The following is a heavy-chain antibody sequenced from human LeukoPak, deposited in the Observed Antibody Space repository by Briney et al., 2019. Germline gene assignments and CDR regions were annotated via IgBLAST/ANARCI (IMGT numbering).Heavy chain of an antibody. CDR2: IYSSGTT. V-gene: IGHV4-4*07. CDR1: GGSINTYY. J-gene: IGHJ3*02. D-gene: IGHD6-13*01. CDR3: ARLRIAAAGIRWFWNHDAFDI. Sequence: SETLSLTCTVSGGSINTYYWSWIRQPAGKGLEWIGRIYSSGTTHYNPSLKSRVTMSVDTSKNQFSLKLSSVTAADTAVYYCARLRIAAAGIRWFWNHDAFDIWGQGTMVTVSS.